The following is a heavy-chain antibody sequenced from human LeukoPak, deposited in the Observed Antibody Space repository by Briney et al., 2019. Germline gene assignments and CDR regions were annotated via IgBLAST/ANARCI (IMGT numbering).Heavy chain of an antibody. D-gene: IGHD3-9*01. CDR3: ARADILTDPTFFGFDP. CDR1: GGSFSSYY. V-gene: IGHV4-59*01. Sequence: PSETLSLTCTVSGGSFSSYYWSWIRQPPGKGLEWIGYIYYSGSTNYNPSLKSRVTISVDTSKNQFSLKLSSVTAADTAVYYCARADILTDPTFFGFDPWGQGTLVTVSS. CDR2: IYYSGST. J-gene: IGHJ5*02.